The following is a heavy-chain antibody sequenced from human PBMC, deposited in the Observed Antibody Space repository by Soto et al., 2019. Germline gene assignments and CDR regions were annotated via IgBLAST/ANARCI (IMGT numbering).Heavy chain of an antibody. V-gene: IGHV4-59*01. CDR1: GGSIISYY. D-gene: IGHD3-10*01. CDR3: ARQGYYGIFDY. Sequence: PSETLSLTCTVSGGSIISYYWSWIRQPPGKGLEWIGYIYYSGSTNYNPSLKSRVTISVDTSKNQFSLKLSSVTAADTAVYYCARQGYYGIFDYWGQGTLVTVSS. J-gene: IGHJ4*02. CDR2: IYYSGST.